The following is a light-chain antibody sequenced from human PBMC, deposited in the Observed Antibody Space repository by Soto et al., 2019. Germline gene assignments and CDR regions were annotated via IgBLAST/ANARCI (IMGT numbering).Light chain of an antibody. V-gene: IGKV3-20*01. J-gene: IGKJ2*01. CDR3: QQYGSSPYT. CDR2: GAS. CDR1: QSVSSSY. Sequence: EIVLTQSPGTLSLSPGERATLSCRASQSVSSSYLAWYQQKPGQAPRLLIYGASSRATGIPDRFSGSGSGTDFTLTISRVEPEDFAVYYCQQYGSSPYTFGQGTKVEIK.